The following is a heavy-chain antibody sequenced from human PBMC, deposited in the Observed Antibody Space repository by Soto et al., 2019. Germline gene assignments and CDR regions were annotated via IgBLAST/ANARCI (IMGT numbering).Heavy chain of an antibody. Sequence: EVQLLETGGGLVQPGGSLRLSCAASGFTFSSYAMSWVRQAPGKGLEWVSAISGSGGSTYYADAVKGRFTISRDNSKNTLYLKMNSLRAEDTAVYYCVVVSATDQNYGMDVWGQGTTVTVSS. CDR3: VVVSATDQNYGMDV. CDR1: GFTFSSYA. D-gene: IGHD2-15*01. J-gene: IGHJ6*02. CDR2: ISGSGGST. V-gene: IGHV3-23*01.